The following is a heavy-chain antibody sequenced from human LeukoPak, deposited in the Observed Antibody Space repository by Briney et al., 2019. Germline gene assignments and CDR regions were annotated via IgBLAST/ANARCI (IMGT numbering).Heavy chain of an antibody. Sequence: GAPVKVSCKPSGYTFTYYYMHWVRQAPGQGLEWMGWINPNSGGTNYAQKFQGRVTMTRDTSISTAYMELSRLRADDTAVYYWATGRWGVDYWGEGTLVTVSS. CDR2: INPNSGGT. CDR3: ATGRWGVDY. J-gene: IGHJ4*02. CDR1: GYTFTYYY. D-gene: IGHD3-16*01. V-gene: IGHV1-2*02.